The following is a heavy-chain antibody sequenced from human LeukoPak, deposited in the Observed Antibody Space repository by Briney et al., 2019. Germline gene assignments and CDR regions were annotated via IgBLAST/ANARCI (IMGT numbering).Heavy chain of an antibody. J-gene: IGHJ4*02. D-gene: IGHD3-9*01. Sequence: GGSLRLSCAASGFTFSSYSMNWVRQAPGEGLEWVSSISSSSSYIYYADSVKGRFTISRDNAKNSLYLQMNSLRAEDTAVYYCARGGSLSSTGYLRDYWGQGTLVTVSS. CDR1: GFTFSSYS. V-gene: IGHV3-21*01. CDR3: ARGGSLSSTGYLRDY. CDR2: ISSSSSYI.